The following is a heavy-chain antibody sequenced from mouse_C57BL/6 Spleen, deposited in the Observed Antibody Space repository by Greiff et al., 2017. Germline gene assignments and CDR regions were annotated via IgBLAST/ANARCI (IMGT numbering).Heavy chain of an antibody. CDR1: GFTFSSYG. CDR2: ISSGGSYT. V-gene: IGHV5-6*01. CDR3: ARVGYYGSSYIDY. Sequence: EVQGVESGGDLVKPGGSLKLSCAASGFTFSSYGMSWVRQTPDKRLEWVATISSGGSYTYYPDSVKGRFTISRDNAKNTLYLQMSSLKSEDTAMYYCARVGYYGSSYIDYWGQGTTLTVSS. D-gene: IGHD1-1*01. J-gene: IGHJ2*01.